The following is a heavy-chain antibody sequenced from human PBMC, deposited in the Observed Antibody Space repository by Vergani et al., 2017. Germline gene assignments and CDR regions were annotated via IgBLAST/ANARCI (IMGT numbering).Heavy chain of an antibody. CDR2: ISSRGSSI. CDR1: GFIFSDYY. V-gene: IGHV3-11*01. Sequence: QVQVVESGGGLVKPGGSLRLSCAASGFIFSDYYMSWIRQAPGKGLEWVSYISSRGSSIYYADSVKGRFTISRDNAKNSLYLQMNSLRAEDTAVYYCARETLYSGADYYYMDVWGKGTTVTVSS. CDR3: ARETLYSGADYYYMDV. J-gene: IGHJ6*03. D-gene: IGHD1-26*01.